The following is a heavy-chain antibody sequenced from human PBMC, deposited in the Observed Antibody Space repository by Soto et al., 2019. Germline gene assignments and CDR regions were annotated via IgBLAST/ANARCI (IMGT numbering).Heavy chain of an antibody. CDR2: IYWDDDN. Sequence: QITLKESGPTLVTPTQTLTLTCTFSGFSISTSGVGVGWIRQPPGKALEWLALIYWDDDNRYSPSLKSRLTITKDTSKSQVVLTMTNMDPVDTATYYCEQENVRGDVWGQGTTVTVSS. J-gene: IGHJ6*02. CDR1: GFSISTSGVG. V-gene: IGHV2-5*02. CDR3: EQENVRGDV.